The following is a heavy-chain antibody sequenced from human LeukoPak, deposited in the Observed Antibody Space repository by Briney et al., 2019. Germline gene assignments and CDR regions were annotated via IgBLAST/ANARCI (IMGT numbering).Heavy chain of an antibody. D-gene: IGHD3-22*01. CDR2: ISGSGGST. CDR3: AKVDSSGYRYYYYMDV. V-gene: IGHV3-23*01. J-gene: IGHJ6*03. Sequence: PGGSLRLSCAASGFTFSSYGMSWVRQAPGKGLEWVSAISGSGGSTYYADSVKGRFTISRDNSKNTLYLQMNSLRAEDTAVYYCAKVDSSGYRYYYYMDVWGKGTTVTIS. CDR1: GFTFSSYG.